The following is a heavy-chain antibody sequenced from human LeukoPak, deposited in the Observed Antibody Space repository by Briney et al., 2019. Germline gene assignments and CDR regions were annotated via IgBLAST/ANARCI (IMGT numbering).Heavy chain of an antibody. J-gene: IGHJ4*02. CDR2: ISGSGAST. Sequence: AISGSGASTYYAASVKGRFTISRDNSKNTLYLQMNSLRAEDTAVYYCAKITVTGSGSLFDYWGQGTLVTVSS. CDR3: AKITVTGSGSLFDY. V-gene: IGHV3-23*01. D-gene: IGHD4-17*01.